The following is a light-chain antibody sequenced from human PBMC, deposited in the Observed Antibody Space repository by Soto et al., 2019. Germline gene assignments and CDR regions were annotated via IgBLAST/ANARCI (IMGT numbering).Light chain of an antibody. CDR3: QSYDSSLSGYV. J-gene: IGLJ1*01. CDR1: SSNLGAPYD. V-gene: IGLV1-40*01. Sequence: QSVLTQPPSVSGAPGQTVIISCSGSSSNLGAPYDVNWFRQLPGTAPRLLIYGNNNRPSGVPDRFSGSKSGTSASLAITGHQAEDEADYYCQSYDSSLSGYVFGTGTKVTVL. CDR2: GNN.